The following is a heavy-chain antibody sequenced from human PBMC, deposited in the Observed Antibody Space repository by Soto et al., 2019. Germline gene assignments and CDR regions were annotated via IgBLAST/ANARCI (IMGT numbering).Heavy chain of an antibody. J-gene: IGHJ6*02. CDR2: INPSGGST. V-gene: IGHV1-46*01. Sequence: CVRKDQGQGLEWMGIINPSGGSTSYAQKFQGRVTMTRDTSTSTVYMELSSLRSEDTAVYYCARDWGREYSSSSYYYGMEVWGQGTTVT. D-gene: IGHD6-6*01. CDR3: ARDWGREYSSSSYYYGMEV.